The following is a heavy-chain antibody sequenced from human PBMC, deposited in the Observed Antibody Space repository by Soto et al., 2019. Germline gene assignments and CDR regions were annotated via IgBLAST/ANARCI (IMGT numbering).Heavy chain of an antibody. Sequence: GGSLRLSCAASGFTFSSYAMSWVRQAPGKGLEWVSGISGSGGSTYYADSVKGRFTISRDNSKNTLNLQMNSLRAEDTAVYYCAKARYGYSYGSFDHWGQGTLVTVSS. V-gene: IGHV3-23*01. D-gene: IGHD5-18*01. CDR3: AKARYGYSYGSFDH. CDR2: ISGSGGST. CDR1: GFTFSSYA. J-gene: IGHJ4*02.